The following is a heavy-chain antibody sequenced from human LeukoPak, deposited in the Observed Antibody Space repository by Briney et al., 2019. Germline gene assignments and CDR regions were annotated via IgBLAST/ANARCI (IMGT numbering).Heavy chain of an antibody. CDR1: GYTLTELS. J-gene: IGHJ3*02. CDR3: ARDLRQNYYGSGSYYNVMDYAFDI. V-gene: IGHV1-24*01. D-gene: IGHD3-10*01. Sequence: ASVKVSCKVSGYTLTELSMHWVRQAPGKGLEWMGGFDPEDGETIYAQKFQDRVTMTEDTSTDTAYMKLSRLRSDDTAVYYCARDLRQNYYGSGSYYNVMDYAFDIWGQGTMVTVSS. CDR2: FDPEDGET.